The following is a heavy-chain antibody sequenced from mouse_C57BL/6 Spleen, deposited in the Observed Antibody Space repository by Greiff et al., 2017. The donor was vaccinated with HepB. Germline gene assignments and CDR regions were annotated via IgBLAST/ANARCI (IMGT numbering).Heavy chain of an antibody. D-gene: IGHD6-1*01. J-gene: IGHJ3*01. CDR1: GYTFTSYW. V-gene: IGHV1-69*01. CDR3: ASGSAAFFAY. CDR2: IDPSDSYT. Sequence: QVQLKQPGAELVMPGASVKLSCKASGYTFTSYWMHWVKQRPGQGLEWIGEIDPSDSYTNYNQKFKGKSTLTVDKSSSTAYMQLSSLTSEDSAVYYCASGSAAFFAYWGQGTLVTVSA.